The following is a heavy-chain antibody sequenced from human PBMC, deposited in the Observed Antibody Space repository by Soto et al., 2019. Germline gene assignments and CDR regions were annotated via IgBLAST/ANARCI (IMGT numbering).Heavy chain of an antibody. CDR3: AREHGTRTYYYESSGYSYFDY. CDR1: GGTFSSYA. D-gene: IGHD3-22*01. Sequence: QVQLVQSGAEVKKPGSSVKVSCKASGGTFSSYAISWVRQAPGQGLEWMGGIIPIFGTANYAQKFQGRVTMTADESTSTAYMELSSLRAEDTAVYYCAREHGTRTYYYESSGYSYFDYWGQGTLVTVSS. J-gene: IGHJ4*02. V-gene: IGHV1-69*01. CDR2: IIPIFGTA.